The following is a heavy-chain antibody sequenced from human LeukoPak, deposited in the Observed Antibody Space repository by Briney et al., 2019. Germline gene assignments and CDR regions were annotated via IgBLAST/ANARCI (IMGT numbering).Heavy chain of an antibody. J-gene: IGHJ4*02. CDR2: IYYSGIT. V-gene: IGHV4-31*03. D-gene: IGHD3-10*01. Sequence: PSQTLSLTCTVSGGSISIGGYYWSWIRQHPGKRLEWIGYIYYSGITYYNPSLKSRVIISVDTSKNQFSLYLSSVTAADTAVYYCARVTSGEFADYWGQGTLVTVSS. CDR1: GGSISIGGYY. CDR3: ARVTSGEFADY.